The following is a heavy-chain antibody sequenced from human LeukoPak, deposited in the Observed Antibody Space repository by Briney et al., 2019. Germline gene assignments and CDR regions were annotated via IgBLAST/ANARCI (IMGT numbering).Heavy chain of an antibody. D-gene: IGHD3-16*01. Sequence: SETLSPTCAVYGGSFSGYYWSWIRQPPGKGLEWIGEINHSGSTNYNPSLKSRVTISVDTSKNQFSLKLSSVTAADTAVYYCARDDPDYYGMDVWGQGTTVTVSS. CDR3: ARDDPDYYGMDV. V-gene: IGHV4-34*01. CDR2: INHSGST. J-gene: IGHJ6*02. CDR1: GGSFSGYY.